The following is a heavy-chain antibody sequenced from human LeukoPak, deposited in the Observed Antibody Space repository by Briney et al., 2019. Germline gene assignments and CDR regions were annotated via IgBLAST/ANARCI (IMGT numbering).Heavy chain of an antibody. V-gene: IGHV1-2*02. CDR2: INPKSGST. J-gene: IGHJ3*02. Sequence: ASVKVSCKASGYTFTGYHMHWVRQAPGQGLEYMGWINPKSGSTNYAQEFQGRVTMTRDTSISTAYMELSRLRSDDTAVYYCATSSLIYGDYEAFDIWGHGTVVTLSS. CDR3: ATSSLIYGDYEAFDI. D-gene: IGHD4-17*01. CDR1: GYTFTGYH.